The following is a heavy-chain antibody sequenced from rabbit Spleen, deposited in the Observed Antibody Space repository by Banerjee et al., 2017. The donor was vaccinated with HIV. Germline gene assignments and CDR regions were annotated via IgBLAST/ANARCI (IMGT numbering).Heavy chain of an antibody. CDR2: INTATGKG. CDR3: ARGAYRNPDSGYAFTRLDI. Sequence: QEQVEESGGGLVKPEGSLTLTCKASGFSFSDRDVMCWVRQAPGKGLEWIACINTATGKGVYANWAKGRFTIAKTPSTTVTLQMTSLTAADTATYFCARGAYRNPDSGYAFTRLDIWGPGTLVTVS. J-gene: IGHJ3*01. CDR1: GFSFSDRDV. V-gene: IGHV1S45*01. D-gene: IGHD1-1*01.